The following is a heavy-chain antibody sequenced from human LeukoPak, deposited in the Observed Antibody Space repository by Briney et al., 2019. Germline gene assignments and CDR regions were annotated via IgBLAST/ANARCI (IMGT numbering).Heavy chain of an antibody. CDR1: GGSISSYY. CDR2: IYYSGST. D-gene: IGHD3-10*01. CDR3: ARASGSIFDP. J-gene: IGHJ5*02. Sequence: SETLSLTCTVSGGSISSYYWSWIRQPPGKGLEWIGYIYYSGSTNYNPSLKSRVTISVDTSKNQFSLKLSSVTAADTAVYNCARASGSIFDPWGQGTLVTVSS. V-gene: IGHV4-59*01.